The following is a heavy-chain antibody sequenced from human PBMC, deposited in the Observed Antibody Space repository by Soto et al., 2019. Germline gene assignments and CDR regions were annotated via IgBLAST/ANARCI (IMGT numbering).Heavy chain of an antibody. D-gene: IGHD3-22*01. Sequence: EVHLVESAGGLVQPGGSLRLSCAASGIAFSSYDMNWVRHAPGKGLEWVSYISSSSSTIYYAASVKARFTISRDNAKNSLHLQRHSLRDSDTAVYYCARELTYYDGSAYYYLGYWGQGTLVTVSS. CDR1: GIAFSSYD. V-gene: IGHV3-48*02. J-gene: IGHJ4*02. CDR2: ISSSSSTI. CDR3: ARELTYYDGSAYYYLGY.